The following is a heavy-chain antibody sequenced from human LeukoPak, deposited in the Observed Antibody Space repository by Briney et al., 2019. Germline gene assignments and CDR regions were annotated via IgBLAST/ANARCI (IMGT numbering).Heavy chain of an antibody. Sequence: SETLSLTCTVSGGFISSYYWSWIRQPPGKGLEWIGYIYYSGSTNYNPSLKSRVTISVDTSKNQFSLKLSSVTAADTAVYYCARHHRYYGGNSVGEWGQGTLVTVSS. CDR3: ARHHRYYGGNSVGE. J-gene: IGHJ4*02. D-gene: IGHD4-23*01. CDR2: IYYSGST. V-gene: IGHV4-59*08. CDR1: GGFISSYY.